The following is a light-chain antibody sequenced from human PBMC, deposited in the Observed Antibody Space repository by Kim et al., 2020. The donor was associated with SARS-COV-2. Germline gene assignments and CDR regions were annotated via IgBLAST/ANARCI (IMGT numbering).Light chain of an antibody. CDR2: AAY. CDR3: QKYDNAPWT. Sequence: ASVGDGVTVTCRASQGISSHLAWYQQKPGKVPKLLIYAAYTLHSGVPSRFSGSGSGTDFTLTISSLQPEDVATYYCQKYDNAPWTFGQGTKVDIK. CDR1: QGISSH. V-gene: IGKV1-27*01. J-gene: IGKJ1*01.